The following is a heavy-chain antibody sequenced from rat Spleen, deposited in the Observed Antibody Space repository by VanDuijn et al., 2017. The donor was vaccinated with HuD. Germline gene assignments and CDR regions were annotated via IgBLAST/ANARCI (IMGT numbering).Heavy chain of an antibody. Sequence: DVQLQESGPDLVKPSQSLSLTCSVTDYSITSNYWDWIRKFPGNKLEWMGYINGAGSTNYNPSLKGRISITRDTSKNQFFLQVNSVTTEDTGTYYCARLHYGLDYWGQGVMVTVSS. CDR3: ARLHYGLDY. CDR2: INGAGST. J-gene: IGHJ2*01. D-gene: IGHD1-7*01. CDR1: DYSITSNY. V-gene: IGHV3-3*01.